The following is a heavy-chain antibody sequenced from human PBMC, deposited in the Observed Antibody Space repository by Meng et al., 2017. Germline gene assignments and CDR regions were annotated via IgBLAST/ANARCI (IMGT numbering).Heavy chain of an antibody. J-gene: IGHJ4*02. Sequence: QVQLVGPGGGVVRPGRSLRLSCAASGFTFSSYAMHWVRQAPGKGLEWVAVISYDGSNKYYADSVKGRFTISRDNSKNTLYLQMNSLRAEDTAVYYCASMGYWGQGTLVTVSS. V-gene: IGHV3-30*01. D-gene: IGHD3-10*01. CDR3: ASMGY. CDR2: ISYDGSNK. CDR1: GFTFSSYA.